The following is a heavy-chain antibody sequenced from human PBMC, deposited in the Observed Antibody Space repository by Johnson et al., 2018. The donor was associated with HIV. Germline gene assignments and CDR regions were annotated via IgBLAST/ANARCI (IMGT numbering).Heavy chain of an antibody. CDR3: ARAYSYGAFDI. CDR1: GFTFGDYA. V-gene: IGHV3-66*01. D-gene: IGHD5-18*01. J-gene: IGHJ3*02. Sequence: VQLVESGGGLVQPGRSLRLSCTASGFTFGDYAMSWVRQAPGKGLGWVSVIYSGGTTYYADSVKGRFTISGDNSKNTLFLQMYSLRGDDTAVYYCARAYSYGAFDIWGQGTMVTVSS. CDR2: IYSGGTT.